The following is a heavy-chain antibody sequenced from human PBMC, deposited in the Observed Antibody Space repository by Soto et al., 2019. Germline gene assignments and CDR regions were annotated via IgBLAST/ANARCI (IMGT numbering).Heavy chain of an antibody. CDR2: IYDTGSP. CDR1: GGSISSYY. D-gene: IGHD2-15*01. Sequence: QVQLQESGPGLVKPSETLSLTCTVSGGSISSYYWSWIRQPPGKGLEWIGYIYDTGSPNYNTSLKNRVTISLDTSKNQFSLYLRSVTAADTAIYYCARPRYCNGGSCGGFDPWGQGTLVTVTS. CDR3: ARPRYCNGGSCGGFDP. V-gene: IGHV4-59*08. J-gene: IGHJ5*02.